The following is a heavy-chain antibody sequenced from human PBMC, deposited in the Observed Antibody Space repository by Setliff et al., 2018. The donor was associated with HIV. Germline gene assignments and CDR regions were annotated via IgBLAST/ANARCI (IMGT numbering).Heavy chain of an antibody. CDR3: ARAGRSGSYNHYYYYYMDV. CDR1: GFTLTELS. J-gene: IGHJ6*03. CDR2: FNPEDGKT. V-gene: IGHV1-24*01. Sequence: ASVKVSCKVSGFTLTELSMHWVRQAPGKGLEWMGSFNPEDGKTIYAQKFQGRVTMTRDTSTSTVYMELSSLRSEDTAVYYCARAGRSGSYNHYYYYYMDVWGKGTTVTVSS. D-gene: IGHD1-26*01.